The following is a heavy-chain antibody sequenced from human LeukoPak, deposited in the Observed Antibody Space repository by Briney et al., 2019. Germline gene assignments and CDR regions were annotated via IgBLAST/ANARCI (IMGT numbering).Heavy chain of an antibody. CDR1: GFPFSNYW. Sequence: LGGSLRLSCAASGFPFSNYWMTWVRQAPGKGLEWVATIKQDGSEKYYADSVKGRFTISRDNAQNLRYLQMNSLRTEDTAVYYCASPEWLPDSIDIWGQGTMVTVSS. CDR3: ASPEWLPDSIDI. J-gene: IGHJ3*02. V-gene: IGHV3-7*01. D-gene: IGHD3-3*01. CDR2: IKQDGSEK.